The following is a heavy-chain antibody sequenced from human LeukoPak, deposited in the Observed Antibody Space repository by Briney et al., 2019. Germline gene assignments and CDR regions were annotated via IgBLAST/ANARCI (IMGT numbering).Heavy chain of an antibody. V-gene: IGHV1-46*01. CDR2: INPSGGST. D-gene: IGHD2-15*01. J-gene: IGHJ4*02. CDR3: ARGDLDTVVVVAATPGGLDY. Sequence: ASVKVSCKASGYTFTRYYMHWVRQAPGQGLEWMGIINPSGGSTSYAQRFQGRVTMTRDMSTSTVYMELSSLRSEDTAVYFCARGDLDTVVVVAATPGGLDYWGQGALVTVSS. CDR1: GYTFTRYY.